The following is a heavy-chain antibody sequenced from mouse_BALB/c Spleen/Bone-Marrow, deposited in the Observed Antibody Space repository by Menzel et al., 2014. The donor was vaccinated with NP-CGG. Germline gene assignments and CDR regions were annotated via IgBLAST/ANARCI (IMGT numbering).Heavy chain of an antibody. V-gene: IGHV1-54*01. CDR2: INPGSGGT. J-gene: IGHJ2*01. D-gene: IGHD1-1*01. CDR3: ARGITTGYFDY. CDR1: GYAFTNYL. Sequence: QVQLKQSGAELVRPGTSVKVSCKASGYAFTNYLIEGVKQRPGQGLEWIGVINPGSGGTNYNEKFKGKATLTADKSSSTAYMQLSSLTSDDSAVYFCARGITTGYFDYWGQGTTLTVSS.